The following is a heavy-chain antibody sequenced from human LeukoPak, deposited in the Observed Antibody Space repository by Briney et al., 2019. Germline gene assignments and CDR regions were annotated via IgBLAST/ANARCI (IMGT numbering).Heavy chain of an antibody. CDR3: ANGANSGSYFED. CDR2: MYTSGNT. D-gene: IGHD1-26*01. V-gene: IGHV4-4*07. J-gene: IGHJ4*02. Sequence: SEALCLSCVEPGASRCSNFWCWMCPTLGKGLEWIGRMYTSGNTHYSPSLKSRVTMSVDTSKNQFSLNLTAVTAADTAVYYCANGANSGSYFEDCGQGTLVTVSS. CDR1: GASRCSNF.